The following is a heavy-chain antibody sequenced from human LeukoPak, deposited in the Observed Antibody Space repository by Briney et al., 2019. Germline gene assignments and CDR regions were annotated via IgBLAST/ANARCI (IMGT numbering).Heavy chain of an antibody. D-gene: IGHD6-13*01. J-gene: IGHJ6*03. Sequence: SETLSLTCTVSGGSISSYFWSWIRQPAGKGLEWIGRFYTSGSTNYNPSLKSRVTMSGDTSKNQFSLKLSSATAADTAVYYCAREGTAAGAWYYYYYMDVWGKGTTVTISS. V-gene: IGHV4-4*07. CDR2: FYTSGST. CDR1: GGSISSYF. CDR3: AREGTAAGAWYYYYYMDV.